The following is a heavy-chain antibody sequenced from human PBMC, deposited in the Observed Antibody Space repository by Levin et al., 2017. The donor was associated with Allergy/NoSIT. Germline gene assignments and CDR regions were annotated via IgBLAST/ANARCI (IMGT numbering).Heavy chain of an antibody. CDR2: INPYSNYI. CDR1: GFPFSSYS. Sequence: GGSLRLSCAASGFPFSSYSINWVRQAPGKGLEWVSSINPYSNYIYYADSVRGRFTISRDNAQNALYLQMNSLRAEDTALYYCARELHEAFDFWGQGTMVTVSS. V-gene: IGHV3-21*01. CDR3: ARELHEAFDF. D-gene: IGHD2-21*02. J-gene: IGHJ3*01.